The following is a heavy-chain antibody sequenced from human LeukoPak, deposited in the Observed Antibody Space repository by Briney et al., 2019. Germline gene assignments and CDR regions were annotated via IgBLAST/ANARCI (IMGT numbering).Heavy chain of an antibody. CDR1: GFTFSSYA. D-gene: IGHD6-19*01. CDR2: ISYDGSNK. Sequence: GGSLRLSCAASGFTFSSYAMHWVRQAPGKGLEWVAVISYDGSNKYYADSVKGRFTISRDNSKNTLYLQMNSLRAEDTAVYYCARVPLIIAVAGIVDYWGQGTLVTVSS. J-gene: IGHJ4*02. V-gene: IGHV3-30*04. CDR3: ARVPLIIAVAGIVDY.